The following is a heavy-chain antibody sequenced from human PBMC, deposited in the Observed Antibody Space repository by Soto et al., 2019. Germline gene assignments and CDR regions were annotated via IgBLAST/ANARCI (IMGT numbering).Heavy chain of an antibody. V-gene: IGHV3-23*01. CDR1: GFTFYNYA. CDR3: AKARFRDSSMFLLDY. Sequence: PGGSLRLSCAASGFTFYNYAMSWVRQAPGKGLEWVSAISGSGGSTYYADSVKGRFTISRDNSKNTLYLQMNSLRAEDTAVYYCAKARFRDSSMFLLDYWGQGTLVTVSS. CDR2: ISGSGGST. J-gene: IGHJ4*02. D-gene: IGHD6-19*01.